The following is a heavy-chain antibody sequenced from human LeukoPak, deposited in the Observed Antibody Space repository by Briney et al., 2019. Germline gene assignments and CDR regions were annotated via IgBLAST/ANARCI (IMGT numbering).Heavy chain of an antibody. CDR3: AKDGPRLIALFH. CDR2: ISCDGSNK. V-gene: IGHV3-30*18. Sequence: GGSLRLSCAASGFTFSSYGMHWVRQAPGKGLEWVAVISCDGSNKYYADSVKGRFTISRDNSKNTLYLQMNSLRAEDTAVYYCAKDGPRLIALFHWGQGTLVTVSS. CDR1: GFTFSSYG. D-gene: IGHD3-22*01. J-gene: IGHJ4*02.